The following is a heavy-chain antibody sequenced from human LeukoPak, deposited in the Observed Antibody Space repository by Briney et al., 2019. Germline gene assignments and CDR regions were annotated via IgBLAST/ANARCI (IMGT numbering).Heavy chain of an antibody. D-gene: IGHD2-8*01. J-gene: IGHJ4*02. Sequence: ASAKVSCKASGYTFSSYGISWVRQAPGQGLEWMGWISGYNGNTNYAQKFQDRVTMTTDTSTSTVYMELRSLRSDDTAVYYCARDGNGPADYWGQGTLVTVSS. CDR2: ISGYNGNT. V-gene: IGHV1-18*01. CDR3: ARDGNGPADY. CDR1: GYTFSSYG.